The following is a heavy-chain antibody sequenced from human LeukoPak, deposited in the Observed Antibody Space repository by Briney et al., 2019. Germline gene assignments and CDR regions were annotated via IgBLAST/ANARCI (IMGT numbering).Heavy chain of an antibody. CDR1: GYSFTSYW. CDR2: IYSGDSDT. CDR3: ARVDTAMVYYYYYGMDV. D-gene: IGHD5-18*01. V-gene: IGHV5-51*01. J-gene: IGHJ6*02. Sequence: GESLKISCKGSGYSFTSYWIGWVRQMPGKGLEWMGIIYSGDSDTRYSPSFQGQVTISADKSISTAYLQWSSLKASDTAMYYCARVDTAMVYYYYYGMDVWGQGTTVTVSS.